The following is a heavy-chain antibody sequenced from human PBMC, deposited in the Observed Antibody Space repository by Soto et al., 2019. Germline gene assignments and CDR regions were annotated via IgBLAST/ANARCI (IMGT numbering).Heavy chain of an antibody. D-gene: IGHD2-21*02. CDR2: IYSGGST. Sequence: PGGSLRLSCAASWFTVSSNYMSWVRQAPGKGLEWVSVIYSGGSTYYADSVKGRFTISRDNSKNTLYLQMNSLRAEDTAVYYCARKIAYCGGDCYSDWYFDLWGRGTLVTVSS. CDR3: ARKIAYCGGDCYSDWYFDL. V-gene: IGHV3-53*01. CDR1: WFTVSSNY. J-gene: IGHJ2*01.